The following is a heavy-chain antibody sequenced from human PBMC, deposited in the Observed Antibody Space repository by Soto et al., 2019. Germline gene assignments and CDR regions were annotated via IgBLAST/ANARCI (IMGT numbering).Heavy chain of an antibody. CDR3: AKDTWEVSYYFDY. J-gene: IGHJ4*02. V-gene: IGHV3-9*01. CDR1: GFTFADYA. Sequence: EVQLVASGGGLVQPGRSLRLSCAASGFTFADYAMHWVRQAPGKGLEGVSGISWNTGSIGYADSVKGRFTISRDNAKNSLYLQMNSLRAEDTALYYCAKDTWEVSYYFDYWGQGTLVTFSS. D-gene: IGHD3-16*02. CDR2: ISWNTGSI.